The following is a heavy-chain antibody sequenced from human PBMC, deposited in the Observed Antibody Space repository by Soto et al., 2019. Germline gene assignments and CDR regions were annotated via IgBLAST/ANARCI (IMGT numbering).Heavy chain of an antibody. CDR2: IYWDDDE. V-gene: IGHV2-5*02. D-gene: IGHD1-26*01. CDR3: ARSRNLIKEEAQVGYFDY. J-gene: IGHJ4*02. Sequence: QITLKESVPTLGKPTQTLTLTCTFSGFSLTTDGVGVGWVRQPPVGALECLALIYWDDDERYSPSLNTRLTSTKDTSKNQVVLIMTHMDHVDSANYYCARSRNLIKEEAQVGYFDYWGQGNLVTVSS. CDR1: GFSLTTDGVG.